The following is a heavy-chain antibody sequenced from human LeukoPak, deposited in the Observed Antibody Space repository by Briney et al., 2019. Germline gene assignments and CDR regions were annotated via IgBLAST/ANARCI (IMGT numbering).Heavy chain of an antibody. D-gene: IGHD6-13*01. CDR3: AKGGSSWSYYFDY. V-gene: IGHV3-23*01. CDR1: GFTFSSYA. CDR2: ISGDVRST. J-gene: IGHJ4*02. Sequence: GGSLRLSCAASGFTFSSYAMSWVRQAPGKGLEWVSAISGDVRSTFYADSVKGRFTISRDNSKNTLSLQMNSLRADDTAIYYCAKGGSSWSYYFDYWGQGTLVTVSS.